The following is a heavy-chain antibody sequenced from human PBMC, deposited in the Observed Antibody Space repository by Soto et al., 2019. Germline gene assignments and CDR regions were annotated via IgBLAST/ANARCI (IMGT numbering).Heavy chain of an antibody. Sequence: GGSLRLSCVASGFTFSTYAMTWVRQAPGKGLEWVSAISGSGSGTNYADSVKGRFTVSRDNSKNILYLQMNSLRAEDTAVYYCSKERPTPTCFDYSCPGILVTGFS. CDR3: SKERPTPTCFDY. CDR2: ISGSGSGT. J-gene: IGHJ4*02. V-gene: IGHV3-23*01. CDR1: GFTFSTYA.